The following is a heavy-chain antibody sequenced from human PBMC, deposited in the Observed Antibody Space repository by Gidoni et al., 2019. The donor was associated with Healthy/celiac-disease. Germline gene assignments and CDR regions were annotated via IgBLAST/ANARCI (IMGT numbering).Heavy chain of an antibody. CDR1: GCSISSYY. D-gene: IGHD3-10*01. V-gene: IGHV4-59*01. Sequence: QVQLQESGPGLVKPSQTLSLTCTVSGCSISSYYWSWIRQPPGKGLEWIGYIYYSGSTNYNPSLKSRVTISVDTSKNQFSLKLSSVTAADTAVYYCARGGGARDAFDIWGQGTMVTVSS. J-gene: IGHJ3*02. CDR3: ARGGGARDAFDI. CDR2: IYYSGST.